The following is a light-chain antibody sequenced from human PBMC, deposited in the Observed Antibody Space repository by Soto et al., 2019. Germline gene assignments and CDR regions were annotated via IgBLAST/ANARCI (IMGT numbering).Light chain of an antibody. CDR1: QSVSSD. CDR2: DAS. CDR3: LQRSNWPPIT. Sequence: EIVLTQSPATLSLSPGERATLSCRASQSVSSDVAWYQQKPGQAPRPLIYDASNRAAGVPARFSGSGSGTDFTLAISSLEPGDFAVYYCLQRSNWPPITFGQGTRLEIK. J-gene: IGKJ5*01. V-gene: IGKV3-11*01.